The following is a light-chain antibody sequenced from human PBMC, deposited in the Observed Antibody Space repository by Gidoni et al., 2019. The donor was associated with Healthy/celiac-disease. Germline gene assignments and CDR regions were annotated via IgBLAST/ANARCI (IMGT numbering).Light chain of an antibody. J-gene: IGKJ3*01. V-gene: IGKV2-28*01. Sequence: IVMTQSPLSLPVTPGEPASISCRSSQSLLHSNGYNYLDWYLQKPGQSPQLLIYLGSNRASGVPDRFSGSGSGTDFTLKSRRVEAEDVGVYYCMQALQTPFTFGPGTKVDIK. CDR3: MQALQTPFT. CDR2: LGS. CDR1: QSLLHSNGYNY.